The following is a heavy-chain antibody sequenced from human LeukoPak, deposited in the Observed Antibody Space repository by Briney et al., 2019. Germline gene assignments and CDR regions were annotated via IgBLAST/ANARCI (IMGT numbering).Heavy chain of an antibody. V-gene: IGHV1-18*01. CDR2: ISAYNGNT. J-gene: IGHJ3*02. D-gene: IGHD6-19*01. Sequence: GASVKVSCKASGYTFTSYGISWVRQAPGQGLEWMGWISAYNGNTNYAQKLQGRVTMTTDTSTSTAYMELRSLRSDDTAVYYCARDGGGYSSGWLAAFDIWGQGTMVTVSS. CDR3: ARDGGGYSSGWLAAFDI. CDR1: GYTFTSYG.